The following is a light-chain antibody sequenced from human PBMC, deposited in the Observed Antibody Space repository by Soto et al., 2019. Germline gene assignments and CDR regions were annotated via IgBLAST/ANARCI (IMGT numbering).Light chain of an antibody. J-gene: IGKJ1*01. V-gene: IGKV3-20*01. CDR2: GAS. CDR3: QPYGSLPWT. Sequence: EIVLTQSPGTLSLSPGERATLSCRASQSVTSSYLVWYQQKPGQAPRLLIYGASSRATGIPDRFSGSGSGTDFTLTISRLEPEDSAVYYCQPYGSLPWTFGQGTKVEIK. CDR1: QSVTSSY.